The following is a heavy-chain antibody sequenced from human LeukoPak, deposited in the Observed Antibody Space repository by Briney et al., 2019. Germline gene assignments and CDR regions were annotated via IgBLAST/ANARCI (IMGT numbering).Heavy chain of an antibody. CDR1: GYTFTGYY. CDR3: ARGAYGSGWEAFDI. V-gene: IGHV1-2*02. Sequence: ASVKVSCKASGYTFTGYYMHWVRQAPGQGLEWMGWINPNSGGTNYEQNFQGRVTMTRDTSISTAYMELSRLRSDDTAVYCCARGAYGSGWEAFDIWGQGTMVTVSS. J-gene: IGHJ3*02. D-gene: IGHD3-10*01. CDR2: INPNSGGT.